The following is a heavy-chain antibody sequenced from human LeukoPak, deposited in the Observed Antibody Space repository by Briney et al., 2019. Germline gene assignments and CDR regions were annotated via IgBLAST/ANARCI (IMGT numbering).Heavy chain of an antibody. V-gene: IGHV1-2*02. Sequence: ASVKVSCKASGYTFTGYYMHWVRQAPGQGLEWMGWINPNSGGTNYAQKFQGRVTMTRDTSISTAYMELSRLRSDDTAVYYCARDLGVPPDCSSTSCYLDYWGQGTLVTVSS. D-gene: IGHD2-2*01. CDR1: GYTFTGYY. CDR2: INPNSGGT. J-gene: IGHJ4*02. CDR3: ARDLGVPPDCSSTSCYLDY.